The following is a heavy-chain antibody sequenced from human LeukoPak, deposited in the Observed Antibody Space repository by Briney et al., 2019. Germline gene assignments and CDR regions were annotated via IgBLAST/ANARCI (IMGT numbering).Heavy chain of an antibody. Sequence: GGSLSFSCEASGFTFTRYTISWVPQAPGMGLNWISSISCSDETTYYADFVKGRFTISKDNAKNSVYLQMNSLKAEATAVYYCANLEITKIRGPWGQGTLVTVSS. J-gene: IGHJ5*02. V-gene: IGHV3-23*01. CDR1: GFTFTRYT. CDR2: ISCSDETT. CDR3: ANLEITKIRGP. D-gene: IGHD3-10*01.